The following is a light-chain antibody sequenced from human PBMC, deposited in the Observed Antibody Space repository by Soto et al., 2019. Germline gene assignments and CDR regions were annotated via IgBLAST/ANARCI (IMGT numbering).Light chain of an antibody. J-gene: IGKJ2*01. CDR3: QQPYT. CDR2: DAS. Sequence: EIVLTQSPATLSLSPGERATHSCRASQSVSSYLAWYQQKPGQAPRLLIYDASNRATGIPARFSGSGSGTDFTLTISSLEPEDFAVYYCQQPYTFGQGTKLEIK. CDR1: QSVSSY. V-gene: IGKV3-11*01.